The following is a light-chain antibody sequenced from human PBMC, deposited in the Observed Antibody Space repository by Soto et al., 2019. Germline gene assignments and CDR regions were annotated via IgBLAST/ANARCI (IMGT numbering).Light chain of an antibody. J-gene: IGLJ3*02. CDR1: RSDVGGYNY. CDR3: SSYAASNNFYFV. Sequence: QSALTQPPSASGSPGQSVTISCTGTRSDVGGYNYVSWYQQYPGRAPKLLIYKVTRRPSGVPDRFSGSKSGNTASLTVSGLQAEDEADYYCSSYAASNNFYFVFGGGTKLTVL. V-gene: IGLV2-8*01. CDR2: KVT.